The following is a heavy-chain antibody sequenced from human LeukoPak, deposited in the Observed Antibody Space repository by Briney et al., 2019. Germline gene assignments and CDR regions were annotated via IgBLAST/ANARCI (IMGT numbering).Heavy chain of an antibody. CDR2: IWYDGSNK. D-gene: IGHD2-2*01. Sequence: GGSLRLSCAASGFTFSSYGMHWVRQAPGKGLEWVAVIWYDGSNKYYADSVKGRFTISRDNSKNTLYLQMNSLRAEDTAVYYCAKAITSGGDCSSTSCYPTFFDYWGQGILVTVSS. J-gene: IGHJ4*02. CDR1: GFTFSSYG. CDR3: AKAITSGGDCSSTSCYPTFFDY. V-gene: IGHV3-33*06.